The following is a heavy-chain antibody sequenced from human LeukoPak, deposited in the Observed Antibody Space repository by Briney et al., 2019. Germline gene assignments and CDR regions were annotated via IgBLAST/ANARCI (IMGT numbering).Heavy chain of an antibody. J-gene: IGHJ4*02. CDR1: GFTFSRYT. V-gene: IGHV3-48*04. CDR3: AINGFSSGWYEPYYFDN. Sequence: GGSLRLSCAASGFTFSRYTMNWVRQAPGKGPEWISYISGSSTTIHYADSVKGRFTISRDNAKNSLYLQMNSLRAEDTAVYYCAINGFSSGWYEPYYFDNWGQGTLVTVSS. D-gene: IGHD6-19*01. CDR2: ISGSSTTI.